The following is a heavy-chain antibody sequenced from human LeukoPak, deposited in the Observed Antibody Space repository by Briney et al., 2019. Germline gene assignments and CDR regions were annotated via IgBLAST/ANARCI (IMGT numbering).Heavy chain of an antibody. CDR2: ISGSSTYI. CDR3: AKDQRFTA. CDR1: GFTFSDYS. D-gene: IGHD2-21*02. Sequence: GGSLRLSCAASGFTFSDYSMNWVRQAPGKGLEWVSSISGSSTYIYYSDSLKGRFTISRDNSKNTLYLQMNSLRAEDTAVYYCAKDQRFTAGGQGTLVTVSS. J-gene: IGHJ4*02. V-gene: IGHV3-21*04.